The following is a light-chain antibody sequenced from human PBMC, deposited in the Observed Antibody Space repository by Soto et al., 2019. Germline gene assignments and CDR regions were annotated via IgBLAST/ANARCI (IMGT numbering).Light chain of an antibody. Sequence: DLVMTYSPDSLSVSVGARATINYKSSQSVLYSSNNKNYLAWYQQKPGQPPKLLIYWASTRESGVPDRFSGSGSGTDFTLTISSLQAEDVAVYYCQQYYSTPLTFGGGTKVDIK. V-gene: IGKV4-1*01. CDR1: QSVLYSSNNKNY. J-gene: IGKJ4*01. CDR3: QQYYSTPLT. CDR2: WAS.